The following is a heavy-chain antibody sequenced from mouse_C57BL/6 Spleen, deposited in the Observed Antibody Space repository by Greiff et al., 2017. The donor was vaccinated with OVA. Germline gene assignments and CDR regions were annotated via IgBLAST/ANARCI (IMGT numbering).Heavy chain of an antibody. CDR2: IYPGSGST. D-gene: IGHD2-2*01. CDR1: GYTFTSYW. J-gene: IGHJ2*01. V-gene: IGHV1-55*01. Sequence: QVQLQQSGAELVKPGASVKMSCKASGYTFTSYWITWVKQRPGQGLEWIGDIYPGSGSTNYNEKFKSKATLTVDTSSSTAYMQLSSLTSEDSAVYYCARGRVYYGYGRDYWGQGTTLTVSS. CDR3: ARGRVYYGYGRDY.